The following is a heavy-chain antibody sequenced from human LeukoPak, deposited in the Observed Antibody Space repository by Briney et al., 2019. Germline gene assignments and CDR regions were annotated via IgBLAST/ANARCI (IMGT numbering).Heavy chain of an antibody. CDR2: INHSGST. J-gene: IGHJ4*02. Sequence: SAALFLSWAFCCGFFSCYFWCGLRPPPGKGLGLVWEINHSGSTNYNPSLKSRVTISVDTSKNQFSLKLSSVTAADTAVYYCARGPPGYCSGGSCYEAPFDYWGQGTLVTVSS. CDR1: CGFFSCYF. V-gene: IGHV4-34*01. CDR3: ARGPPGYCSGGSCYEAPFDY. D-gene: IGHD2-15*01.